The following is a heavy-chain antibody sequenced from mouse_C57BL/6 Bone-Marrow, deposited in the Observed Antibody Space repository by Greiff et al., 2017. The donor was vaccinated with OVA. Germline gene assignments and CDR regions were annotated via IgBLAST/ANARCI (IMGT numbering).Heavy chain of an antibody. CDR1: GYSFTGYF. Sequence: EVQLQQSGPELVKPGDSVKISCKASGYSFTGYFMNWVMQSHGKSLEWIGRINPYNGDTFYNQKFKGKATLTVDKSSSTAHMELRSLTSEDSAVYYCARPSIVTTLWDFDVWGTGTTVTVSS. D-gene: IGHD2-5*01. V-gene: IGHV1-20*01. CDR2: INPYNGDT. CDR3: ARPSIVTTLWDFDV. J-gene: IGHJ1*03.